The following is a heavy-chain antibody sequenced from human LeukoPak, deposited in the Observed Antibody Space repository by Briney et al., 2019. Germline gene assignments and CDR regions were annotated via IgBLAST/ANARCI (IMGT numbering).Heavy chain of an antibody. Sequence: ASVKVSCKASGYTFSDYYIHWVRQAPGQGVEWMGWITPNSGGTKYAQRFQGRVTMTRDTSISTAYMDLSSLGSDDTAVFYCVRKSATRRTSEFDYWGQGTPVTVSS. CDR2: ITPNSGGT. CDR3: VRKSATRRTSEFDY. J-gene: IGHJ4*02. V-gene: IGHV1-2*02. D-gene: IGHD2-15*01. CDR1: GYTFSDYY.